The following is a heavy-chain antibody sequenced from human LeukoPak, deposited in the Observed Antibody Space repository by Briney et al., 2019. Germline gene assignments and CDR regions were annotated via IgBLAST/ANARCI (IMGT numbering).Heavy chain of an antibody. D-gene: IGHD2-15*01. J-gene: IGHJ3*02. V-gene: IGHV4-34*01. CDR3: ARELYCSGGSCYARVAFDI. CDR1: GGSFSGYY. Sequence: SETLSLTCAVYGGSFSGYYWSWIRQPPGKGLEWIGEINHSGSTNYNPSLKSRVTISVDTSKNQFSLKLSSVTAADTAVYYCARELYCSGGSCYARVAFDIWGQGTVVTVSS. CDR2: INHSGST.